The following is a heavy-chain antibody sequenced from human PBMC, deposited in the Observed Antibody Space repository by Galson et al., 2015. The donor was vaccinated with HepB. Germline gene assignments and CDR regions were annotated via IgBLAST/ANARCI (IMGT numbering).Heavy chain of an antibody. CDR1: GFIFNDYN. Sequence: SLRLSCAASGFIFNDYNLIWVRQAPGKGLEWVSSISSDSSYKYYADSVKGRFTISRDNTKNSLYLQMNSLRAEDTALYYCARDPPLGTPLDYWGQGTLVTVSS. CDR3: ARDPPLGTPLDY. V-gene: IGHV3-21*01. D-gene: IGHD7-27*01. CDR2: ISSDSSYK. J-gene: IGHJ4*02.